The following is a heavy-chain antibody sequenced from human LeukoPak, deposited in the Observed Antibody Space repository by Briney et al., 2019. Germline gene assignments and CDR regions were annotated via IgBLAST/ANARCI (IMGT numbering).Heavy chain of an antibody. D-gene: IGHD3-10*01. CDR1: GGSISSYY. V-gene: IGHV4-59*01. CDR2: IYYSGST. CDR3: ARDARGSSYMDV. Sequence: SETLSLTCTVSGGSISSYYWSWIRQPPGKGLEWIGYIYYSGSTNYNPSLKSRVTISVGTSKNQFSLKLSSVTAADTAVYYCARDARGSSYMDVWGQGTTVTVSS. J-gene: IGHJ6*02.